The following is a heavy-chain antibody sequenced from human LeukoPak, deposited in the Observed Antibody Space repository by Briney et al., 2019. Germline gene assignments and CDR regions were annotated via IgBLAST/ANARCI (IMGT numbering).Heavy chain of an antibody. CDR2: INPNSGGT. D-gene: IGHD3-10*01. V-gene: IGHV1-2*02. J-gene: IGHJ4*02. Sequence: ASVKVSCKASGYTFTGYYMNWVRQAPGQGLEWMGCINPNSGGTNYAQEFQGRVTMTRDTSISTAYMELSRLRSDDTAVYYCARAPVDYYGSGSYFFDYWGQGTLVTVSS. CDR1: GYTFTGYY. CDR3: ARAPVDYYGSGSYFFDY.